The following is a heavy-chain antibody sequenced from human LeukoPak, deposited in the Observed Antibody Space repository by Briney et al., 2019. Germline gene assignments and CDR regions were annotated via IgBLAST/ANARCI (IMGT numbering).Heavy chain of an antibody. CDR2: ISAYNGNT. J-gene: IGHJ4*02. CDR3: AGDGPTMVRGFPFAY. Sequence: ASVKVSCKASGYTFTSYGISWVRQAPGQGLEWMGWISAYNGNTNYAQKLQGRVTMTTDTSTSTAYMELRSLRSDDTAVYYCAGDGPTMVRGFPFAYWGQGTLVTVSS. V-gene: IGHV1-18*01. D-gene: IGHD3-10*01. CDR1: GYTFTSYG.